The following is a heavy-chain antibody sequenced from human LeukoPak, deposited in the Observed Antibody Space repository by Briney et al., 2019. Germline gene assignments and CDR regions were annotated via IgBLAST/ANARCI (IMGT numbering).Heavy chain of an antibody. J-gene: IGHJ6*02. CDR3: ARSYWSSTSCAIYYYYYGMDV. Sequence: GESLKISCKGSGYSFTSYWIGWVRQMPGKGLEWMGIIYPGDSDTRYSPSFQGQVTISADKSISTAYLQWSSLKASDTAMYYCARSYWSSTSCAIYYYYYGMDVWGQGTTVTVSS. V-gene: IGHV5-51*01. CDR1: GYSFTSYW. D-gene: IGHD2-2*01. CDR2: IYPGDSDT.